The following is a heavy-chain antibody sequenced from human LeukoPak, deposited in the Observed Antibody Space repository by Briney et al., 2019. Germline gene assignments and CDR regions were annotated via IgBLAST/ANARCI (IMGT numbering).Heavy chain of an antibody. J-gene: IGHJ4*02. CDR1: GASISSNY. CDR2: VYSSGIT. CDR3: ARSPPHPYYVHC. Sequence: SETLSLTCTVSGASISSNYWSWIRQPPGKGLEWLGYVYSSGITNYNPSLKSRLTLSVDTSKNQFSLKLSSVTAADTAVYHCARSPPHPYYVHCWGQGTLVSVSS. V-gene: IGHV4-59*01.